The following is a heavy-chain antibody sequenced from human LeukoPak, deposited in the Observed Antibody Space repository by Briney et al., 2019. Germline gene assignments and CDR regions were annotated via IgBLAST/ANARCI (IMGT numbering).Heavy chain of an antibody. CDR3: AREDYCSSTSCYGKLFDY. J-gene: IGHJ4*02. D-gene: IGHD2-2*01. CDR2: ISGSGGST. Sequence: GGSLRLSCAASGFTFSSYAMSWVRQAPGKGLEWVSAISGSGGSTSYADSVKGRFTISRDNAKNTLYLQMNSLRAEDTAVYYCAREDYCSSTSCYGKLFDYWGQGTLVTVSS. V-gene: IGHV3-23*01. CDR1: GFTFSSYA.